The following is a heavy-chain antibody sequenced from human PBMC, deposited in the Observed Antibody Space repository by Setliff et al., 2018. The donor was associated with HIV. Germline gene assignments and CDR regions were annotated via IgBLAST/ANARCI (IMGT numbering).Heavy chain of an antibody. J-gene: IGHJ4*02. Sequence: GASVKVSCKASGYTFTSYDINWVQQVPGKGLEWMGRVDPDDGETIYAEKFQDRVTISADTSTDTAYLELSSLRSDDTAVYYCARLKLWGQGTLVTVSS. V-gene: IGHV1-69-2*01. CDR1: GYTFTSYD. CDR2: VDPDDGET. CDR3: ARLKL. D-gene: IGHD3-16*01.